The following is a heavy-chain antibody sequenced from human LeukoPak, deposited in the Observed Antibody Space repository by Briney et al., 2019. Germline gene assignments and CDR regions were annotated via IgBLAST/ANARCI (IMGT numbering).Heavy chain of an antibody. J-gene: IGHJ5*02. V-gene: IGHV4-61*01. CDR3: ARADTMVREVIIGGYWFAP. CDR1: GGSVSTDSYY. D-gene: IGHD3-10*01. Sequence: SETLSLTCTVSGGSVSTDSYYWSWTRQPPGKGREWIGDIYYRGSTNYNPTPKSRVTISVDTSKSQFTLRLTSATAADTAVYYCARADTMVREVIIGGYWFAPWGQGTLVTVSS. CDR2: IYYRGST.